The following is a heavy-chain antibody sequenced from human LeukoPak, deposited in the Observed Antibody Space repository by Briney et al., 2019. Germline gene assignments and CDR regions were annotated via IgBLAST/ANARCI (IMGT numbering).Heavy chain of an antibody. CDR3: ARGDFQYDSGGRVPFDL. D-gene: IGHD3-10*01. CDR1: GYTFTNYH. Sequence: GASVKVSCKASGYTFTNYHINWVRQATGQGLEWMGWMSPKSGGSGYAQKFQGRVTMTRDTSITTAYMEFSSLTFEDAAVYYCARGDFQYDSGGRVPFDLWGQGTMVTVSS. J-gene: IGHJ3*01. CDR2: MSPKSGGS. V-gene: IGHV1-8*01.